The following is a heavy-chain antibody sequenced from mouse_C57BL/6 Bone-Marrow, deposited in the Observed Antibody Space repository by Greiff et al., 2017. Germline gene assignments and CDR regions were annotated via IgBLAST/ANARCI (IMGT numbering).Heavy chain of an antibody. V-gene: IGHV1-22*01. J-gene: IGHJ1*03. D-gene: IGHD1-1*01. CDR2: INPNNGGT. Sequence: VQLQQSGPELVKPGASVKMSCKASGYTFTDYNMHWVKQSHGKSLEWIGYINPNNGGTSYNQKFKGKAALTVNKSSSTAYMELRSLTAEDSAVYYCARRDYYGSSYGYFDVWGTGTTVTVSS. CDR1: GYTFTDYN. CDR3: ARRDYYGSSYGYFDV.